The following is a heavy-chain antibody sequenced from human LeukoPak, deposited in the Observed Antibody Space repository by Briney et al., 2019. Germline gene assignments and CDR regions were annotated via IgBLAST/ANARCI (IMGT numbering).Heavy chain of an antibody. Sequence: GGSLRLSCAASGFTFSSYGMHWVRQAPGKGLEWVAVISYDGSNKYYADSVKGRFTISRDNSKNTLYLQMNSLRAEDTAVYYCAKSAGDRYYYYGMDVWGQGTTVTVSS. CDR1: GFTFSSYG. CDR3: AKSAGDRYYYYGMDV. J-gene: IGHJ6*02. CDR2: ISYDGSNK. V-gene: IGHV3-30*18. D-gene: IGHD3-10*01.